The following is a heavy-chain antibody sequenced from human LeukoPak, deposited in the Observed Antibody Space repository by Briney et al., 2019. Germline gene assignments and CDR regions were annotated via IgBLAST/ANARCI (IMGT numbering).Heavy chain of an antibody. Sequence: PGGSLRLSCAASGFTVSSNYMSWVRQAPGKGLEWVSVIYSGGSTYYADSVKGRFTISRDNSKNTLYLQMNSLRAEDTAVYYCARSTDTTRDYWGREPWSPSPQ. CDR1: GFTVSSNY. CDR3: ARSTDTTRDY. J-gene: IGHJ4*02. V-gene: IGHV3-66*01. CDR2: IYSGGST. D-gene: IGHD4-17*01.